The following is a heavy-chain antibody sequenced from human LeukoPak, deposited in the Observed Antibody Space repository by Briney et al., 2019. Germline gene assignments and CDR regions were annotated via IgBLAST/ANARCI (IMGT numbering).Heavy chain of an antibody. CDR3: ARHSSPHAGSSSWYDF. CDR1: SGSISSSTYH. V-gene: IGHV4-39*01. D-gene: IGHD2-15*01. J-gene: IGHJ5*01. Sequence: SETLSLTCTVSSGSISSSTYHWGWIRQPPGKGLEWIGSIYYSGNTYYNPSLKSRVTISVDTSKNQFSVKLSSVTAADTAVYYCARHSSPHAGSSSWYDFWGQGTLVTVSS. CDR2: IYYSGNT.